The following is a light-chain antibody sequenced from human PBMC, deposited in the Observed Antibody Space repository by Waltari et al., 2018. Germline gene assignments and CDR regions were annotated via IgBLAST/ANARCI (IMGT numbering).Light chain of an antibody. V-gene: IGLV1-40*01. CDR3: QSFDNYVSGGTV. CDR1: SSNIGAGHD. J-gene: IGLJ3*02. Sequence: QSVLTQPPSVSGAPGKRVTISCTGSSSNIGAGHDVHWYQSLPGTAPKLLIYGNTKRPSGVPYRFSGSKSGTSASLAITGLQAEDEADYFCQSFDNYVSGGTVFGGGTKLAVL. CDR2: GNT.